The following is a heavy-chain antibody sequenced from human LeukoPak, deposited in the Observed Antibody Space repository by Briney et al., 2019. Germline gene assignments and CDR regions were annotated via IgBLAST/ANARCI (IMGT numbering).Heavy chain of an antibody. V-gene: IGHV3-21*01. Sequence: PGGSLILSCAASGFTFSSYSMNWVRQAPGKGLEWVSSISSSSSYIYYADSVRGRFTISRDNAKNSLYLQMNSLRAEDTAVYYCAIGIRVSSGSPDYWGQGTLVTVSS. J-gene: IGHJ4*02. CDR3: AIGIRVSSGSPDY. CDR1: GFTFSSYS. CDR2: ISSSSSYI. D-gene: IGHD3-22*01.